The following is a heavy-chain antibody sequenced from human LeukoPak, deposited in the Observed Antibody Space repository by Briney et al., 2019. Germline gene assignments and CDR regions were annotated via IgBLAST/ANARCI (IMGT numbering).Heavy chain of an antibody. J-gene: IGHJ6*03. CDR3: ARVGIAVGGYYYYYMDV. Sequence: SETLSLTCTVSGGSISSYYWSWIRQPAGTALEWIGRIYTSGTITYNPSLKSRVTMSVDTSKNQFSLKLSSVTAADTAVYYCARVGIAVGGYYYYYMDVWGKGTTVTVSS. V-gene: IGHV4-4*07. CDR1: GGSISSYY. CDR2: IYTSGTI. D-gene: IGHD6-19*01.